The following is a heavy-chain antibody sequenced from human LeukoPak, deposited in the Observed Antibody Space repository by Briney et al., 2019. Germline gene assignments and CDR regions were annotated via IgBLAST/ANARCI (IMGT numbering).Heavy chain of an antibody. CDR3: AKGRSTSWKASYYFDY. CDR2: ISASGGGT. D-gene: IGHD2-2*01. Sequence: GGSLTLSCAASGFTFSSYAMTWVRQAPGKGLEWVSVISASGGGTSYADSVKGRFTIYSDNSKNTLYLQMNSLRVEDTAIYYCAKGRSTSWKASYYFDYWGQGTLVTVSS. J-gene: IGHJ4*02. CDR1: GFTFSSYA. V-gene: IGHV3-23*01.